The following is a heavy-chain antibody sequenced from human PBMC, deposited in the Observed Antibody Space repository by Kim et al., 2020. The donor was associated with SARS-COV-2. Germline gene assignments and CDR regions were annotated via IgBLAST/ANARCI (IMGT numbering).Heavy chain of an antibody. Sequence: GGSLRLSCAASGFTFSSYGMHWVRQAPGKGLEWVAVISYDGSNKYYADSVKGRFTISRDNSKNTLYLQMNSLRAEDTAVYYCARDGGSWNDSYYYYGMDVWGQGTTVTVSS. CDR3: ARDGGSWNDSYYYYGMDV. V-gene: IGHV3-33*05. CDR1: GFTFSSYG. J-gene: IGHJ6*02. CDR2: ISYDGSNK. D-gene: IGHD1-1*01.